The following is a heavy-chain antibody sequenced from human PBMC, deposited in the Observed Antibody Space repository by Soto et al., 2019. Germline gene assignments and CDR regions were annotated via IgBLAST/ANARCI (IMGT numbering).Heavy chain of an antibody. J-gene: IGHJ6*03. CDR3: DREEMPTVNNYYYYLDV. V-gene: IGHV1-46*03. CDR2: INPGDGST. CDR1: GYIFTSYY. D-gene: IGHD4-4*01. Sequence: QVQLVQSGAEVRKPGASVKVSCKAAGYIFTSYYIHWVRLAPGQGLEWMGVINPGDGSTIYAEKFQGRVTMTMDTSTSTVYMEVSSLRSEDTAVYYCDREEMPTVNNYYYYLDVWGKGTTVTVSS.